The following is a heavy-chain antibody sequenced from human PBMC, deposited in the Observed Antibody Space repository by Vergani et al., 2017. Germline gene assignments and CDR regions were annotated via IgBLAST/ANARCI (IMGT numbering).Heavy chain of an antibody. J-gene: IGHJ6*03. CDR1: ADSISSGSYY. Sequence: QVRLQESGPGLVKPSETLVLTCTVSADSISSGSYYWGWIRQPPGKSLEWIGSIYYSGLTYYNPSLKSRVAMSVDTSKNPFSLKVTSVTAADTAVYYCARVQELYDFWSGYRVRYYYYMDGWGKGTTVTVSS. CDR3: ARVQELYDFWSGYRVRYYYYMDG. CDR2: IYYSGLT. D-gene: IGHD3-3*01. V-gene: IGHV4-39*01.